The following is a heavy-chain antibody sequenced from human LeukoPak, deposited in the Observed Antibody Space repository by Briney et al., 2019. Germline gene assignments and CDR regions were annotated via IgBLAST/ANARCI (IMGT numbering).Heavy chain of an antibody. Sequence: GGSLRLSCAASGFTFSTYGMHWVRQAPGKGLEWVAVISYDGSNKYYADSVKGRFTVSRDNSKNTLYLQMNSLRAEDTAVYYCARDPLGDSTYYFDYWGQGTLVTVSS. V-gene: IGHV3-30*03. CDR3: ARDPLGDSTYYFDY. CDR1: GFTFSTYG. D-gene: IGHD2-21*01. J-gene: IGHJ4*02. CDR2: ISYDGSNK.